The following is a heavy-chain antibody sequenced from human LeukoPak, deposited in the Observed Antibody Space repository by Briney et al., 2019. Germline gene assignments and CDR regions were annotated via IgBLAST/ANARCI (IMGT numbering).Heavy chain of an antibody. CDR1: GFTFSSYG. CDR3: ARGDDFLTLTTDY. CDR2: INSDGSTT. J-gene: IGHJ4*02. D-gene: IGHD3-9*01. V-gene: IGHV3-74*01. Sequence: GGSLRLSCAASGFTFSSYGMHWVRQAPGKGRVWVSRINSDGSTTNYADSVKGRFTISRDNAKNTLYLQMNSLRAEDTAVYYCARGDDFLTLTTDYWGQGTLVTVSS.